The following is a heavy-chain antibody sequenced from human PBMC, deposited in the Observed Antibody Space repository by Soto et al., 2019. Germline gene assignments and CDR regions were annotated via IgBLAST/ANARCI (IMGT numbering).Heavy chain of an antibody. CDR1: GFTFSDYY. V-gene: IGHV3-11*05. CDR2: ISSSSSYT. D-gene: IGHD3-10*01. J-gene: IGHJ5*02. CDR3: ARGGKYYYGSGSLLVDP. Sequence: QVQLVESGGGLVKPGGSLRLSCAASGFTFSDYYMSWIRQAPGKGLEWVSYISSSSSYTNYADSVKGRFTISRDNAKNSRYLQMNSLRAEDTAVYYCARGGKYYYGSGSLLVDPWGQGTLVTVSS.